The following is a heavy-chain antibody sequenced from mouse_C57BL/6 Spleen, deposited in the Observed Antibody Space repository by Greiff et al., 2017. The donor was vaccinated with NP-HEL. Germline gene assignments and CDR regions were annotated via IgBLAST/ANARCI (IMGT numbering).Heavy chain of an antibody. CDR3: ARAEGIYYYGSSYVYYAMDY. CDR2: IYPGNGDT. CDR1: GYTFTSYN. V-gene: IGHV1-12*01. J-gene: IGHJ4*01. D-gene: IGHD1-1*01. Sequence: QVQLQQSGAELVRPGASVKMSCKASGYTFTSYNMHWVKQTPRQGLEWIGAIYPGNGDTSYNQKFKGKATLTVDKSSSTAYMQRSSLTSEDSAVYFCARAEGIYYYGSSYVYYAMDYWGQGTSVTVSS.